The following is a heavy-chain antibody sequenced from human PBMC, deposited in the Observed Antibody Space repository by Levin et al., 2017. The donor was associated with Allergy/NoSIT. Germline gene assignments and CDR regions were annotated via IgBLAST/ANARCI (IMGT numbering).Heavy chain of an antibody. Sequence: GESLKISCAASGFTFSSDSMNWVRQAPGKGLEWVSCISSSSSYIYYADSVKGRFTISRDNAKNSLYLQMNSLRAEDTAVYYCARDGGYYDSSGYYGGAFDIWGQGTMVTVSS. J-gene: IGHJ3*02. CDR2: ISSSSSYI. D-gene: IGHD3-22*01. V-gene: IGHV3-21*01. CDR1: GFTFSSDS. CDR3: ARDGGYYDSSGYYGGAFDI.